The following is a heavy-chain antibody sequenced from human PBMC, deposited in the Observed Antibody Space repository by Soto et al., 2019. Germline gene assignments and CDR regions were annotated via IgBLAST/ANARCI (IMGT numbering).Heavy chain of an antibody. D-gene: IGHD1-26*01. J-gene: IGHJ3*02. CDR2: IRSKTSSETR. CDR1: GFPFTTAW. CDR3: TTDGFSGIVGI. Sequence: GGSLRLSCAASGFPFTTAWMTWVRQAPGKGLEWVGRIRSKTSSETREYAAPVKGRFTISRDDSRNMLYLEMNSLKIEDTGVYYCTTDGFSGIVGIWGQGTKVTVSS. V-gene: IGHV3-15*01.